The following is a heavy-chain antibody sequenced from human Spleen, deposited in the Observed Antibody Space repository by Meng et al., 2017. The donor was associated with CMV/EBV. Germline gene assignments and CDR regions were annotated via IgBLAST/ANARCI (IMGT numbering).Heavy chain of an antibody. Sequence: YGGSFSGYYWSWIRQPPGKGLEWIGGINHRGSTNYNPSLKSRLTISVDTSKNQFSLKLSSVTAADTAMYYCARGAYYDFWSSYKRFDPWGQGTLVTVSS. D-gene: IGHD3-3*01. CDR2: INHRGST. CDR3: ARGAYYDFWSSYKRFDP. V-gene: IGHV4-34*01. J-gene: IGHJ5*02. CDR1: GGSFSGYY.